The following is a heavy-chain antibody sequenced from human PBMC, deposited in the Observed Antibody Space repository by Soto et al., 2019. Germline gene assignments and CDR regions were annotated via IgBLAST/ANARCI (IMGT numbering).Heavy chain of an antibody. J-gene: IGHJ4*02. CDR2: INPHNGNT. CDR3: ARGDRSPNS. V-gene: IGHV1-18*01. CDR1: GYTFTTFG. D-gene: IGHD1-26*01. Sequence: QVHLVQSGSELKEPGASVKVSCKASGYTFTTFGITWVRQAPGQGLEWMGYINPHNGNTNYAQNVQGSVTMTSDTSTSTAYMELRSLRSDDTAVYYCARGDRSPNSWGQGTLVTVSS.